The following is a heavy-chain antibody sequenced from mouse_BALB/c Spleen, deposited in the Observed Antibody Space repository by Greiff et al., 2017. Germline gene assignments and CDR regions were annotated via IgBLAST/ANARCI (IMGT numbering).Heavy chain of an antibody. CDR2: IWSGGST. CDR3: ARSLVYYDGDCYAMDY. Sequence: QVQLQQSGPGLVQPSQCLSITCTASGFSLTSYGVHWVRQSPGKGLEWLGVIWSGGSTDYNAAFISRLSISKDNSTSHVFFKMNSLQDNDTAIYYCARSLVYYDGDCYAMDYWGQGTSVTVSS. CDR1: GFSLTSYG. V-gene: IGHV2-2*02. J-gene: IGHJ4*01. D-gene: IGHD1-1*01.